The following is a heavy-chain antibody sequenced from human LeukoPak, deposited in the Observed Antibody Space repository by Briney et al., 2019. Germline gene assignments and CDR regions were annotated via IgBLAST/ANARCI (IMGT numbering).Heavy chain of an antibody. CDR1: GFTVSSNY. Sequence: GGSLRLSCAASGFTVSSNYMSSVRQAPGKGLEWVSIIYTGGTTYYAESVKGRFTISRDNSKNTLYLQMHSLRAEDTAVYYCTRSLQVVASSLDCWGQGALVTVSS. CDR3: TRSLQVVASSLDC. CDR2: IYTGGTT. J-gene: IGHJ4*02. D-gene: IGHD1-1*01. V-gene: IGHV3-66*01.